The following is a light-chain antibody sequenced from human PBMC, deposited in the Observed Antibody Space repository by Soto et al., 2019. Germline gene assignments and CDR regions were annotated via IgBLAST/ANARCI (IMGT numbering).Light chain of an antibody. CDR2: GAS. CDR1: QSVYNNY. CDR3: QQYGSSVT. V-gene: IGKV3-20*01. J-gene: IGKJ4*01. Sequence: EIVLTQSPGSLSLSPGERATLSCRASQSVYNNYIAWYQHSPGQAPRVLIYGASTRATGTPDRFSGSGSGTDFTLTITRLEPEDSALYYGQQYGSSVTFFGGTKVE.